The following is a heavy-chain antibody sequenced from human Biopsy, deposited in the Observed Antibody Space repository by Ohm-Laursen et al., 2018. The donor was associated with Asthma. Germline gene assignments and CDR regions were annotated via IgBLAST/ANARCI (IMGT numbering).Heavy chain of an antibody. CDR1: GFSFRDYY. J-gene: IGHJ6*02. CDR3: ARVFESSEWGPFYHFGLDV. V-gene: IGHV3-11*01. Sequence: SLRLSCAASGFSFRDYYMTWMRQAPGKGLEWVYSISSSGSTTYPAESVKGRFTISRDNAQKSLFLQMGSLRAEDTAIYYCARVFESSEWGPFYHFGLDVWGQGTTVAVSS. CDR2: ISSSGSTT. D-gene: IGHD6-25*01.